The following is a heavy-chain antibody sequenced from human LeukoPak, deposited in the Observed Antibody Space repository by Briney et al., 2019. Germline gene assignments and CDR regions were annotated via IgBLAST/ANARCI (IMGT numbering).Heavy chain of an antibody. CDR1: GGSIGSYY. Sequence: SETLSLTCTVSGGSIGSYYWSWIRQPPGKGLEWIGYIYYSGSTNYNPSLKSRVTISVDTSKNQFSLKLSSVTAADTAVYYCAHLNLGPFFGVVTPGRHYYYYYMDVWGKGTTVTVSS. V-gene: IGHV4-59*01. J-gene: IGHJ6*03. CDR3: AHLNLGPFFGVVTPGRHYYYYYMDV. CDR2: IYYSGST. D-gene: IGHD3-3*01.